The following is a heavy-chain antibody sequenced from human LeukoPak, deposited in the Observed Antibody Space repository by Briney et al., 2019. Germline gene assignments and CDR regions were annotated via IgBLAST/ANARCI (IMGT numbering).Heavy chain of an antibody. V-gene: IGHV3-30*18. CDR2: ISHDGNSK. Sequence: GGSLRLSCAASGFTFSDFGMHWVRQAPGKGLESVAVISHDGNSKYSADSVKGRYTISRDNSKNTLYLQMDSLRVEDTAVYYCAKDRSYSGYEPLDYWGQGTLVTVSS. CDR3: AKDRSYSGYEPLDY. CDR1: GFTFSDFG. D-gene: IGHD1-26*01. J-gene: IGHJ4*02.